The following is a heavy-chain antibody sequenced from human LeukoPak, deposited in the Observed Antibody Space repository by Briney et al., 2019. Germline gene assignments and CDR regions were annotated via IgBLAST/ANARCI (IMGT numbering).Heavy chain of an antibody. CDR3: ARKENVYYYFDY. CDR1: GDSVSSSSYY. J-gene: IGHJ4*02. CDR2: MSPSGTT. Sequence: PSETLSLTCTVSGDSVSSSSYYLSWIRQPPGKGLDWITYMSPSGTTKYNPSLKSRVTTSVDTSENQFSLKLSSVTAVDTAVYYCARKENVYYYFDYWGQGTLVTVSS. V-gene: IGHV4-61*01. D-gene: IGHD3-10*01.